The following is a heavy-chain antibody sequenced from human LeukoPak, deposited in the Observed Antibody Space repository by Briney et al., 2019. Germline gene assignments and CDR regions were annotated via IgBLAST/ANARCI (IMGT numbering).Heavy chain of an antibody. CDR3: ARDLYDFWSGTSHTANDY. V-gene: IGHV4-38-2*02. D-gene: IGHD3-3*01. CDR2: IYHSGST. Sequence: SETLSLTCTVSGYSISSGYYWGWIRQPPGKGLEWIGSIYHSGSTYYNPSLKSRVTISVDTSKNQFSLKLSSVTAADTAVYYCARDLYDFWSGTSHTANDYWGQGTLVTVSS. CDR1: GYSISSGYY. J-gene: IGHJ4*02.